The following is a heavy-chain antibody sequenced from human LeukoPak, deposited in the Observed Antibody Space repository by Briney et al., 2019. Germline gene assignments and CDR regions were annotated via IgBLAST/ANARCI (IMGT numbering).Heavy chain of an antibody. J-gene: IGHJ4*02. V-gene: IGHV3-21*01. CDR3: ARERGTRVPDY. D-gene: IGHD1-1*01. Sequence: GGSLRLSCAASGFTFSSYSMNWVRQAPGKGLEWVSSISSSSSYIYYADSVKGRFTISRDNAKNSLYLQMNSLRAEDKAVYYCARERGTRVPDYWGQGTLVTVSS. CDR2: ISSSSSYI. CDR1: GFTFSSYS.